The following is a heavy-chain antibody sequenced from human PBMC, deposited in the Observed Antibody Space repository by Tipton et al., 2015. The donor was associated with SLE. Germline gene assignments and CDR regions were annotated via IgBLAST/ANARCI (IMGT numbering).Heavy chain of an antibody. CDR3: ARLGVDT. J-gene: IGHJ3*02. D-gene: IGHD3-10*01. Sequence: TLSLTCNVSGYSITSGYYWGWIRQPPGKGLEWIGSIYHSGSTYYNQSLKSRVTISVDTSKNQFSLKVRSVTAADSAVYYCARLGVDTWGQGTMVTVSS. CDR2: IYHSGST. CDR1: GYSITSGYY. V-gene: IGHV4-38-2*02.